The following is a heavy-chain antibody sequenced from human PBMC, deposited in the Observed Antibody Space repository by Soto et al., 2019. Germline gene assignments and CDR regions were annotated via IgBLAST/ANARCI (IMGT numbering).Heavy chain of an antibody. V-gene: IGHV4-31*03. CDR1: GGSISSGGYY. J-gene: IGHJ4*02. D-gene: IGHD6-13*01. CDR2: IYYSGST. CDR3: ARESLSVAAGPYYFDY. Sequence: QVQLQESGPGLVKPSQTLSLTCTVSGGSISSGGYYWSWIRQHPGKGLEWIGYIYYSGSTYYNPSLKSRVTISVDTSKNQFSLKLSSVTAADTAVYYCARESLSVAAGPYYFDYWGQGTLVTVSS.